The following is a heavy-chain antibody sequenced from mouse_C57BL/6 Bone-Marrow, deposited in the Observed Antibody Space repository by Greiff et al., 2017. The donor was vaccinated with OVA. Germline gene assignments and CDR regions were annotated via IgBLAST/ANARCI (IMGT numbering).Heavy chain of an antibody. CDR3: ARSKVLLLRLHFDY. Sequence: QVQLQQPGAELVKPGASVKLSCKASGYTFTSYWMHWVKQRPGRGLDWIGRIDPNSGGTKYNEKFKSKATLTVDKPSSTAYMQLSSLTSEDSAVYYCARSKVLLLRLHFDYWGQGTTLTVSS. J-gene: IGHJ2*01. D-gene: IGHD1-1*01. CDR2: IDPNSGGT. CDR1: GYTFTSYW. V-gene: IGHV1-72*01.